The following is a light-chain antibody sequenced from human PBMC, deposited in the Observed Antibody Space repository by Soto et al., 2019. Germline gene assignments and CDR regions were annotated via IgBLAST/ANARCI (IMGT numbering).Light chain of an antibody. CDR3: GSWYSRLSAYV. J-gene: IGLJ1*01. V-gene: IGLV1-51*01. CDR1: SSNIGGNS. Sequence: QSVLAQPPSVSAAPGQKVTISCSGGSSNIGGNSVSWYQQLPGTAPKLLIYDDNKRPSGIPDRFSGSKSGTSATLGITGSQTGDEADYYCGSWYSRLSAYVFGTGTRVAVL. CDR2: DDN.